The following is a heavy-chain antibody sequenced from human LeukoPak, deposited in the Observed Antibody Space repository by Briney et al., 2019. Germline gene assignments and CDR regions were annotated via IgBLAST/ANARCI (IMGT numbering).Heavy chain of an antibody. Sequence: SVKVSCKASGGTFSSYAISWVRQAPGQGLEWMGRIIPILGIANYAQKFQGRVTITADKSTSTAYMELSSLRSEDTAVYYCATYHITIFGVASFDYWGQGTLVTVSS. CDR1: GGTFSSYA. CDR3: ATYHITIFGVASFDY. D-gene: IGHD3-3*01. V-gene: IGHV1-69*04. CDR2: IIPILGIA. J-gene: IGHJ4*02.